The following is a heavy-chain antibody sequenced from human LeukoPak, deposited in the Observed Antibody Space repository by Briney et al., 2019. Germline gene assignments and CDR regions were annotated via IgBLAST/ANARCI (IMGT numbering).Heavy chain of an antibody. CDR3: ARSDGYGLVGI. CDR1: GGSVNNSPYY. J-gene: IGHJ3*02. CDR2: ISYSGTT. Sequence: SETLSLTCTVSGGSVNNSPYYWGWIRQPPGKGLEWIGTISYSGTTYYNPSLKSRVIISVDTPKNHFSLTLSSVTAADTAVYYCARSDGYGLVGIWGQGTMVTVSS. V-gene: IGHV4-39*07. D-gene: IGHD3-10*01.